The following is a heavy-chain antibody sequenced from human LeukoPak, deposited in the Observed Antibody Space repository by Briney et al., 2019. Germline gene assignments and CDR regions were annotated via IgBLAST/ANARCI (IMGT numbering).Heavy chain of an antibody. D-gene: IGHD3-10*01. CDR1: GYTFTGYY. CDR3: GRTYGSGSYYNSYWFDP. CDR2: INPNSGGT. V-gene: IGHV1-2*02. J-gene: IGHJ5*02. Sequence: ASVKVSCKASGYTFTGYYMHWVRQAPGQGLEWMGWINPNSGGTNYAQKFQGRVTMTRDTSISTAYMELSRLRSDDTAVYYCGRTYGSGSYYNSYWFDPWGQGTLVTVSS.